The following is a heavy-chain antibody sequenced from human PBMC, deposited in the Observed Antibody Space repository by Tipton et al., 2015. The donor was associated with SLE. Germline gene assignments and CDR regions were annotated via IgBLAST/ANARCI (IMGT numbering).Heavy chain of an antibody. CDR1: GGSISSGDYY. D-gene: IGHD1-7*01. CDR2: IYYSGST. Sequence: TLSLTCTVSGGSISSGDYYWSWIRQPPGKGLEWIGYIYYSGSTYYNPSLKSRVTISVDTSKNQFSLKLSSVIAADTAVYYCARSELPVDFDYWGQGTLVTVSS. V-gene: IGHV4-30-4*08. CDR3: ARSELPVDFDY. J-gene: IGHJ4*02.